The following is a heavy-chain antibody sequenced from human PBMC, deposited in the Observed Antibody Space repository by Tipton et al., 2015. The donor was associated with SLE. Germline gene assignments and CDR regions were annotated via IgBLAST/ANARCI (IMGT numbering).Heavy chain of an antibody. Sequence: TLSLTCTVSGGSISSSSYYWSWVRQTPGKGLEWIGEINHSGSTNYNPSLKSRVTISVDTSKNQFSLKLSSVTAADTAVYYCARDNDGTDIWGQGTMVTVSS. CDR1: GGSISSSSYY. J-gene: IGHJ3*02. CDR2: INHSGST. CDR3: ARDNDGTDI. V-gene: IGHV4-39*07. D-gene: IGHD3-22*01.